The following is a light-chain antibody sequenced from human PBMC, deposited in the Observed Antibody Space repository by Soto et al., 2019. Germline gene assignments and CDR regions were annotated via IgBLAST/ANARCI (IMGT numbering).Light chain of an antibody. CDR3: QKYNSYLWT. Sequence: IVMTQSPATLSVSPGDRATLSCRASQSVDNDLAWYQQKPGQPPRLIIYGASSRATGIPDRFSGSGSGTEFTLTISSLQPDDFATYYCQKYNSYLWTFGQGTKVDIK. V-gene: IGKV3D-15*01. CDR1: QSVDND. J-gene: IGKJ1*01. CDR2: GAS.